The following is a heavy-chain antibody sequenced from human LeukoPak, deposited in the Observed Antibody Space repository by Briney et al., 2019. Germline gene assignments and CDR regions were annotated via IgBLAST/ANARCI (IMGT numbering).Heavy chain of an antibody. CDR1: GFTFSSYE. J-gene: IGHJ4*02. CDR3: AREWVYYFDY. V-gene: IGHV3-48*03. D-gene: IGHD1-26*01. Sequence: PGGSLRLSCAASGFTFSSYEMNWVRQAPGKGLEWVSYISSSGGTIYYADSVKGRFTISRDNAKNSLYLQMNSLRAEDAAVYYCAREWVYYFDYWGQGTLVTVSS. CDR2: ISSSGGTI.